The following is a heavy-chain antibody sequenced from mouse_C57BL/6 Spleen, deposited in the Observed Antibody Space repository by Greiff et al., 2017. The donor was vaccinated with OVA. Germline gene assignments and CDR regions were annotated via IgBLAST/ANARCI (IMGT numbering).Heavy chain of an antibody. Sequence: QVQLQQSGAELVRPGSSVKLSCKASGYTFTSYWMHWVKQRPIQGLEWIGNIDPSDSETHYNQKFKDKATLTVDKSSSTAYMQLSSLTSEDSAVYYCARGDYGSRYFDVWGTGTTVTVSS. D-gene: IGHD1-1*01. CDR2: IDPSDSET. V-gene: IGHV1-52*01. J-gene: IGHJ1*03. CDR3: ARGDYGSRYFDV. CDR1: GYTFTSYW.